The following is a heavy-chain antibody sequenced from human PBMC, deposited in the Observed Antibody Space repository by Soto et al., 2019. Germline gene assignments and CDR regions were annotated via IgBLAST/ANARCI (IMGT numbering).Heavy chain of an antibody. D-gene: IGHD3-10*01. J-gene: IGHJ6*02. CDR2: IIPIFGTA. Sequence: VKVSCKASGGTFSSYAISWVRQAPGQGLEWMGGIIPIFGTANYAQKFQGRVTITADESTSTAYMELSSLRSEDTAVYYCAGDYGSGSYSDYYYGMDVWGQGTTVTVSS. CDR3: AGDYGSGSYSDYYYGMDV. CDR1: GGTFSSYA. V-gene: IGHV1-69*13.